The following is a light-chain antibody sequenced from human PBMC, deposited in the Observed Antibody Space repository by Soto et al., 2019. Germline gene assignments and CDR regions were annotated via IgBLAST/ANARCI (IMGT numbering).Light chain of an antibody. CDR1: RSIITN. V-gene: IGKV3-15*01. J-gene: IGKJ4*01. Sequence: EIVMTQSPATLLVSPGERVTLSCRASRSIITNLAWYQHKPGQAPRLLIYGASTRAAGIPARFTGSGSGTEFTLTISSLQSEDFAFYYCQQYNGWHLPTFGGGTKVEIK. CDR3: QQYNGWHLPT. CDR2: GAS.